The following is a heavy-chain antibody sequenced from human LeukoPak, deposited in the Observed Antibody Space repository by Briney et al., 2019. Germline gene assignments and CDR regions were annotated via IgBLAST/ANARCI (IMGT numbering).Heavy chain of an antibody. CDR3: TRDYSGSYYYYYYSMDV. V-gene: IGHV3-49*03. CDR1: GFTFGDYA. J-gene: IGHJ6*02. D-gene: IGHD1-26*01. CDR2: IRSKAYGGTT. Sequence: GGSLRLSCTASGFTFGDYAMSWFRQAPGKGLEWVGFIRSKAYGGTTEYAASVKGRFTISRDDSKSIAYLQMNSLKTEDTAVYYCTRDYSGSYYYYYYSMDVWGQGTTVTVSS.